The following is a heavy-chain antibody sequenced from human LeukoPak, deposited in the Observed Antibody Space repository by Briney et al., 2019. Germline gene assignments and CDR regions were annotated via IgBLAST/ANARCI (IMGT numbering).Heavy chain of an antibody. J-gene: IGHJ5*02. Sequence: MPSDTLSLTCIISGGYISSTTYYWGWIRQPPGKGLEWIGTLYYSGKTYYNPSLKSRVTISIDTSKNQFSLKLSSVTAADTAVYYCALYDYGAQGPNWFDPWGQGTLVTVSS. CDR2: LYYSGKT. CDR3: ALYDYGAQGPNWFDP. CDR1: GGYISSTTYY. D-gene: IGHD4-17*01. V-gene: IGHV4-39*07.